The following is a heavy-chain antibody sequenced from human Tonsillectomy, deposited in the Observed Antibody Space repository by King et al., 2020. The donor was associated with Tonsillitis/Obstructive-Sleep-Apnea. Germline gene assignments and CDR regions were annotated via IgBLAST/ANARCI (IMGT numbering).Heavy chain of an antibody. CDR2: ISSSSSYI. CDR3: ARELYFDFWIEKFNSLSYYNYGMDV. Sequence: VQLVESGGGLVKPGGSLRLSCAASGFTFSSYSMNWVRQAPGKGLEWVSSISSSSSYIYYADSVKGRLTISRDNAKNSLYLQMNSLRAEDTAVYYCARELYFDFWIEKFNSLSYYNYGMDVWGQGTTVTVSS. V-gene: IGHV3-21*01. J-gene: IGHJ6*02. CDR1: GFTFSSYS. D-gene: IGHD3-3*01.